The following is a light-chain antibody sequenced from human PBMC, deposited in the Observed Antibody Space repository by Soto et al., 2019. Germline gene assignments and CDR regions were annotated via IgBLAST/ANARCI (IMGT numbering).Light chain of an antibody. CDR2: EVN. CDR1: SSDVGGYNY. J-gene: IGLJ2*01. V-gene: IGLV2-14*01. Sequence: QSALTQPASVSGSPGQSITISCTGASSDVGGYNYVSWYQQHPGKAPKLMIYEVNNRPSGVSNRFSGSKSGNTASLTISGLQAEDEADYYCSSYTITSTLVVFGGGTKVT. CDR3: SSYTITSTLVV.